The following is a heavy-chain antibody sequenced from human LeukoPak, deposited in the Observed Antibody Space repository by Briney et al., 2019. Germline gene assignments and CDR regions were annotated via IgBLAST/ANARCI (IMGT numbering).Heavy chain of an antibody. CDR2: ISSSSSYI. Sequence: GGSPRLSCAASGFTFSSYSMNWVRQAPGKGLEWVSSISSSSSYIYYADSVKGRFTISRDNAKNSLYLQMNSLRAEDTALYYCATQAGGSHRYWYYFDYWGQGALVTVSS. V-gene: IGHV3-21*01. CDR3: ATQAGGSHRYWYYFDY. CDR1: GFTFSSYS. D-gene: IGHD2-8*02. J-gene: IGHJ4*02.